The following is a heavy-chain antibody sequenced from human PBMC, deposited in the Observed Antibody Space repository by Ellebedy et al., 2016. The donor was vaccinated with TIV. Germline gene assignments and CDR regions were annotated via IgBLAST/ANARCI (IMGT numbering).Heavy chain of an antibody. CDR2: ISHDGSSQ. J-gene: IGHJ4*02. CDR3: TSPAVGHTTGCCRYYFDY. D-gene: IGHD1-1*01. V-gene: IGHV3-30-3*01. CDR1: GFTFDSYA. Sequence: PGGSLRLSCVASGFTFDSYAMHWVRQAPGKGLEWVAVISHDGSSQYYADSVKGRFTVSRDNSRNTVLLHMNSLRAEDTAVYYCTSPAVGHTTGCCRYYFDYWGLGTVVAVSS.